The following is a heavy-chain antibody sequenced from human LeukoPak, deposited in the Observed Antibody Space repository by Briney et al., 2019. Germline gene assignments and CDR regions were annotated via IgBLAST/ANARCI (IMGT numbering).Heavy chain of an antibody. D-gene: IGHD4/OR15-4a*01. Sequence: GGSLRLSCAASGFTFSSYSMNWVRQVPGKGLGWVANIKHDGSERYYADSVKGRFTISRDNAKNSLYLQMHSLRAEDTAVYFCAKYAKMTYYYYMDVWGKGTTVTVSS. J-gene: IGHJ6*03. CDR3: AKYAKMTYYYYMDV. CDR2: IKHDGSER. V-gene: IGHV3-7*01. CDR1: GFTFSSYS.